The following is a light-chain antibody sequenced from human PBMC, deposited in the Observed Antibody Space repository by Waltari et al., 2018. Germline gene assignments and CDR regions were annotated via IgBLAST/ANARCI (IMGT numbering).Light chain of an antibody. CDR1: SSDVGGYNY. J-gene: IGLJ2*01. CDR3: SSYTSSSP. CDR2: DVS. V-gene: IGLV2-14*03. Sequence: QSALTQPASVSGSPGQSITISCTGTSSDVGGYNYVSWYHQHPGKAPKLMIYDVSNRPSVVSNRFSGSKSGNTASLTISGRQAEDEADYYCSSYTSSSPIGGGTKLTVL.